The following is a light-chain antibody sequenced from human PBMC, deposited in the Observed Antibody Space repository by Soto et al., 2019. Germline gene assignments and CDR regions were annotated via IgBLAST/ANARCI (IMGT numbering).Light chain of an antibody. J-gene: IGKJ1*01. CDR3: QQGSTWPWT. CDR2: AES. CDR1: QSVGSS. Sequence: EIVLTQSPATLSLSPGEIATLSCRASQSVGSSLAWYQLKLGQAPRILIYAESDRATGIPGRLSGSGSGTDLTLIISRLEPEDFAFYYCQQGSTWPWTXGQGTKVDIK. V-gene: IGKV3-11*01.